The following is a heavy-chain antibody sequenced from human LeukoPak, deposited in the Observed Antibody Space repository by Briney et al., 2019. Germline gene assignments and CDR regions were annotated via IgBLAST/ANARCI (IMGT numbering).Heavy chain of an antibody. D-gene: IGHD7-27*01. CDR2: IYHSGST. CDR1: GFTFSDYY. Sequence: GSLRLSCAASGFTFSDYYMNWIRQAPGKGLEWIGEIYHSGSTNYNPSLKSRVTISVDKSKTQFSLKLSSVTAADTAVYYCARDKWGPRYAFDIGGKGTMFTVSP. CDR3: ARDKWGPRYAFDI. V-gene: IGHV4-34*01. J-gene: IGHJ3*02.